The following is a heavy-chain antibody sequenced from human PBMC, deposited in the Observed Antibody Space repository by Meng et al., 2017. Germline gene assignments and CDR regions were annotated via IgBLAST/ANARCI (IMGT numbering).Heavy chain of an antibody. D-gene: IGHD5-12*01. J-gene: IGHJ5*02. Sequence: LQGSGLGLLKPSQPLYLTCTVSGGAISSGGYYWGWIRQHPGKGLEWIGYIYFSGSTYYNPSLKSRVTISVDTSKNQFSLKLSSVTAADTAVYYCASKGGLSTYNWFDPWGQGTLVTVSS. V-gene: IGHV4-31*03. CDR1: GGAISSGGYY. CDR3: ASKGGLSTYNWFDP. CDR2: IYFSGST.